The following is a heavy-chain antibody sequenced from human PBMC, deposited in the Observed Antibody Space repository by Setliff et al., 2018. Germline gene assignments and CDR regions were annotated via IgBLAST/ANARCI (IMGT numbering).Heavy chain of an antibody. Sequence: ASVKVSCKASGYTFTRYTMNWVRQAPGQGLEWMGWINTNTGNPTYAQGFTGRFVFSLDTSVSTAYLQISSLKAEDTAVYYCARAVAGFFQYYYSYMDVWGKGTTVAV. V-gene: IGHV7-4-1*02. CDR3: ARAVAGFFQYYYSYMDV. D-gene: IGHD6-19*01. J-gene: IGHJ6*03. CDR2: INTNTGNP. CDR1: GYTFTRYT.